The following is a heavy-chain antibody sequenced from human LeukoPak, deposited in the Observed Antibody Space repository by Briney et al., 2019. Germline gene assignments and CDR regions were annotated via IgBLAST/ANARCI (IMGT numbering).Heavy chain of an antibody. CDR1: GGTFTSYA. V-gene: IGHV1-69*04. CDR3: ARGRRDILTGNEDYYFDY. Sequence: SVKVSCKASGGTFTSYAISWVRQAPGQGLEWMGRVIPIFGIANYAQKFQGRVTITADKSTSTAYMELSSLRSEDTAVYYCARGRRDILTGNEDYYFDYWGQGTLVTVSS. CDR2: VIPIFGIA. J-gene: IGHJ4*02. D-gene: IGHD3-9*01.